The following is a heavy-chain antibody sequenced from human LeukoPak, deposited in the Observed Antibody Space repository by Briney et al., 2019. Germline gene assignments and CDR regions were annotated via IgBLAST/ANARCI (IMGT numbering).Heavy chain of an antibody. CDR1: GFTFGSYA. D-gene: IGHD6-19*01. CDR2: ISYDGSNK. V-gene: IGHV3-30-3*01. J-gene: IGHJ4*02. CDR3: ARGTYSSGWYFDY. Sequence: PGGSLRLSCAASGFTFGSYAMRWVRQAPGKGLERVAVISYDGSNKYYADSVKGRFTISRDNSKNTLYLQMNSLRAEDTAVYYCARGTYSSGWYFDYWGQGTLVTVSS.